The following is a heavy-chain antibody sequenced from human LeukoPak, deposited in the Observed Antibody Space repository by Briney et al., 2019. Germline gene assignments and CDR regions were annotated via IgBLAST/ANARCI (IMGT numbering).Heavy chain of an antibody. CDR3: QSATYDILTGYYGGGAFDI. CDR2: IYYSGST. V-gene: IGHV4-59*01. D-gene: IGHD3-9*01. Sequence: SETLSLTCTVSGGSISSYYWSWIRQPPGKGLEWIGYIYYSGSTNYNPSLKSRVTISVDTSKNQFSLKLSSVTAADTAVYYCQSATYDILTGYYGGGAFDIWGQGTMVTVSS. CDR1: GGSISSYY. J-gene: IGHJ3*02.